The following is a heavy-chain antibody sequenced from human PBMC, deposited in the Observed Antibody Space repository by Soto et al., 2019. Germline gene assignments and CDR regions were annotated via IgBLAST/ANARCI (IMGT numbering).Heavy chain of an antibody. CDR1: GFTFSSYA. D-gene: IGHD2-15*01. Sequence: GGSLRLSCAGSGFTFSSYAMTWVRQAPGKGLEWVSSISFSDGGTYYADSVKGRLTISRDNSKNTLFLQMNSLRVEDTAVYYCVKDDRILGRRYFDLWGRGTLVTVSS. V-gene: IGHV3-23*01. CDR3: VKDDRILGRRYFDL. J-gene: IGHJ2*01. CDR2: ISFSDGGT.